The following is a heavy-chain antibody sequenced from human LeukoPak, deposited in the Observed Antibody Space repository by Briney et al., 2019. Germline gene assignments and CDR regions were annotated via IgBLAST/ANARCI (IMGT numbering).Heavy chain of an antibody. J-gene: IGHJ6*02. CDR2: ISYDGSNK. CDR1: GFTFSSYA. Sequence: GRSLRLSCAASGFTFSSYAMHWVRQAPGKGLEWVAVISYDGSNKYYADSVKGRFTISRDNSKNTLYLQMNSLRAEDTAVYYCAREGCSGGSCSYYYYYGMDVWGQGTTVTVSS. CDR3: AREGCSGGSCSYYYYYGMDV. V-gene: IGHV3-30-3*01. D-gene: IGHD2-15*01.